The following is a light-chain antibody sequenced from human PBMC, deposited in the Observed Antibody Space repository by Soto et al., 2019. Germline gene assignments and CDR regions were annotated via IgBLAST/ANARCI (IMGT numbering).Light chain of an antibody. CDR1: SGDIGGYNS. CDR2: EVV. Sequence: QSALTQPASVSGSPGQSITISCTGTSGDIGGYNSVSWYQQHPGKAPKLLIYEVVKRPSGVSNRFSGSKSGNTASLTISGLQADDEADYYCCSYAGSSTFWVFGGGTKLTVL. J-gene: IGLJ3*02. CDR3: CSYAGSSTFWV. V-gene: IGLV2-23*02.